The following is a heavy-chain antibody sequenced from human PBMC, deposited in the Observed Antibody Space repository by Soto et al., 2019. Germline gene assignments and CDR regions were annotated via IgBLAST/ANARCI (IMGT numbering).Heavy chain of an antibody. D-gene: IGHD2-8*01. CDR3: ASAGDDCSNATWYMIFY. J-gene: IGHJ4*02. CDR1: GYTFSSYA. Sequence: ASVKVSCKASGYTFSSYAMHWVRQAPGQRPEWMGWINTGNGNTKYSENCQGRATITKDASASTAYMELSSLGSDDTAVYFCASAGDDCSNATWYMIFYWGQGTQVTGSS. CDR2: INTGNGNT. V-gene: IGHV1-3*04.